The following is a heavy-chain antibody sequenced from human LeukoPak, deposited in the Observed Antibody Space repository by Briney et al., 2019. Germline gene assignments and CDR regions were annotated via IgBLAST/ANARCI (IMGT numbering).Heavy chain of an antibody. CDR2: ISSVGAT. Sequence: GGSLRLSCATSGFSLNNYGMHWVRRAPGKGLEWLSAISSVGATHYAESVMGRFTISRDNSKNTLYLQMNSLRAEDTAVYYCAKSKTAYFDYWGQGTLVTVSS. J-gene: IGHJ4*02. CDR3: AKSKTAYFDY. V-gene: IGHV3-23*01. CDR1: GFSLNNYG. D-gene: IGHD5-18*01.